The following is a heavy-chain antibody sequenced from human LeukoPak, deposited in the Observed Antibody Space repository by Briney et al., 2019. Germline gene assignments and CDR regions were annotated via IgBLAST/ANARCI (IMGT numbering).Heavy chain of an antibody. D-gene: IGHD4-17*01. CDR3: ARTIYGDKNWFDP. CDR2: IYTSGST. V-gene: IGHV4-4*07. Sequence: SETLSLTCTVSGYSISSGYYWGWIRQPAGKGLEWIGRIYTSGSTNYNPSLKSRVTMSVDTSKNQFSLKLSSVTAADTAVHYCARTIYGDKNWFDPWGQGTLVTVSS. J-gene: IGHJ5*02. CDR1: GYSISSGYY.